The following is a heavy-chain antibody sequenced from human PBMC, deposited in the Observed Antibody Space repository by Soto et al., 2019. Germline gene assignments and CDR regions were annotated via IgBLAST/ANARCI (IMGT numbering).Heavy chain of an antibody. CDR3: ARGITIFGVVITDYYYYMDV. CDR2: IYYSGST. V-gene: IGHV4-59*01. J-gene: IGHJ6*03. CDR1: GGSISSYY. Sequence: SETLSLTCTVSGGSISSYYWSWIRQPPGKGLEWIGDIYYSGSTNYNPSLKSRVTISVDTSKNQFSLKLSSVTAADTAVYYCARGITIFGVVITDYYYYMDVWGKGTTVTVSS. D-gene: IGHD3-3*01.